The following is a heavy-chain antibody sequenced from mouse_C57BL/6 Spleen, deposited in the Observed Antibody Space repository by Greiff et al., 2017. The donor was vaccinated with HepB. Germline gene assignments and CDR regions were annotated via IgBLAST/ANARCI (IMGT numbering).Heavy chain of an antibody. CDR1: GYTFTGYW. V-gene: IGHV1-9*01. D-gene: IGHD2-2*01. J-gene: IGHJ2*01. CDR3: ARRREKSTMVTPYYFDY. CDR2: ILPGSGST. Sequence: VQLQESGAELMKPGASVKLSCKATGYTFTGYWIEWVKQRPGHGLEWIGEILPGSGSTNYNEKFKGKATFTADTSSNTAYMQLSSLTTEDSAIYYCARRREKSTMVTPYYFDYWGQGTTLTVSS.